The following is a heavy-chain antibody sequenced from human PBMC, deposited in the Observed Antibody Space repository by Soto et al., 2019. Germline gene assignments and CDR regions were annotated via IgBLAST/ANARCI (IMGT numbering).Heavy chain of an antibody. V-gene: IGHV3-33*01. CDR2: IWYDGSNK. CDR3: ARDHYSYGSPYDYYYYYMDV. CDR1: GFTFSSYG. J-gene: IGHJ6*03. Sequence: GGSLRLSCAASGFTFSSYGMHWVRQAPGKGLEWVAVIWYDGSNKYYADSVKGRFTISRDNSKNTLYLQMNSLRAEDTAVYYCARDHYSYGSPYDYYYYYMDVWGKGTTVTVSS. D-gene: IGHD5-18*01.